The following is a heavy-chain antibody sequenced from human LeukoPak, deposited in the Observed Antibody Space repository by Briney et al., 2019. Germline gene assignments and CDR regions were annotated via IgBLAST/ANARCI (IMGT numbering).Heavy chain of an antibody. V-gene: IGHV3-48*01. Sequence: PGGSLRLSCAASGFTFSSYSMNWVRQAPGKGLEWVSYISSSSSTIYYADSVKGRFTISRDNAKNSLYLQMNSLRAEDTAVYYCAGSSGHYLGGAFDIWGQGTMVTVSS. CDR3: AGSSGHYLGGAFDI. D-gene: IGHD3-22*01. CDR2: ISSSSSTI. J-gene: IGHJ3*02. CDR1: GFTFSSYS.